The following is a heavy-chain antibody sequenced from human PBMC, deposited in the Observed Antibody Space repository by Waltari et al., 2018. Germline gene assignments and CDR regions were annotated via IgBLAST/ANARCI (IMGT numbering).Heavy chain of an antibody. Sequence: EVQLVVSGGHLIQPGGSLRPSCAASSFYVTIYYMNWVRQAPGKGLEWVSILYHAGNTYYADSVKGRFTFSRDNSKNTLYLQMNSLRAEDTAVYYCARGNTKYGMDVWGQGTTVTVSS. D-gene: IGHD3-10*01. CDR1: SFYVTIYY. CDR3: ARGNTKYGMDV. CDR2: LYHAGNT. J-gene: IGHJ6*02. V-gene: IGHV3-53*01.